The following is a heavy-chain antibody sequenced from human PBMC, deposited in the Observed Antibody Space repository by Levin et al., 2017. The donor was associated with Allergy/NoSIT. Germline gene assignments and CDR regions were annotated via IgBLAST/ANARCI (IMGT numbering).Heavy chain of an antibody. D-gene: IGHD5-12*01. CDR1: GGSISSGSYY. J-gene: IGHJ5*02. CDR3: ARDLRSAHSGYDSNWFDP. Sequence: NPSETLSLTCTVSGGSISSGSYYWSWIRQPAGKGLEWIGRIYTSGSTNYNPSLKSRVTISVDTSKNQFSLKLSSVTAADTAVYYCARDLRSAHSGYDSNWFDPWGQGTLVTVSS. CDR2: IYTSGST. V-gene: IGHV4-61*02.